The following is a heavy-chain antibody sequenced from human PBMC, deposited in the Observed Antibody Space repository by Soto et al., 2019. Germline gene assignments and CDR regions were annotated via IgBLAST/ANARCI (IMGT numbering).Heavy chain of an antibody. V-gene: IGHV1-46*03. CDR1: GYTFTSYY. CDR2: INPSGGST. CDR3: ARGSTTTLIVVVPPDY. Sequence: QVQLVQSGAEVKKPGASVKVSCKASGYTFTSYYMHWVRQAPGQGLEWMGIINPSGGSTSYAQKFQGRVTMTRDTSTSTVYMELSSLGSEDTAVYYCARGSTTTLIVVVPPDYWGQGTLVTVSS. D-gene: IGHD3-22*01. J-gene: IGHJ4*02.